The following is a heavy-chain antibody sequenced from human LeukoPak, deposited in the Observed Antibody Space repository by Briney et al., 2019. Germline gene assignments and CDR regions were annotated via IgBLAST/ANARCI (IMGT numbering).Heavy chain of an antibody. CDR1: GFTFSSHW. J-gene: IGHJ4*02. CDR3: ETQRGGTRAY. CDR2: VNSDGSRT. Sequence: GGSLRLSCVASGFTFSSHWMHWVRQAPGSGLVWVSRVNSDGSRTSYADSVKGRFTISRDNAKNMLYLQVNSLRAEDTAVYYWETQRGGTRAYGGRGPLVTVSS. D-gene: IGHD3-16*01. V-gene: IGHV3-74*01.